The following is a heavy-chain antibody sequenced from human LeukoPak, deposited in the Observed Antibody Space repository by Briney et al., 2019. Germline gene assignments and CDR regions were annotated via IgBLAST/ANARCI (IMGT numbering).Heavy chain of an antibody. Sequence: ASVKVSCKASGYTFTSYDINWVRQATGQGLERMGWMNPNSGNTGYAQKFQGRVTMTRNTSISTAYMELSSLRSEDTAVYYCARGYYDSSGYYYAYYFDYWGQGTLVTVSS. J-gene: IGHJ4*02. CDR1: GYTFTSYD. D-gene: IGHD3-22*01. V-gene: IGHV1-8*01. CDR3: ARGYYDSSGYYYAYYFDY. CDR2: MNPNSGNT.